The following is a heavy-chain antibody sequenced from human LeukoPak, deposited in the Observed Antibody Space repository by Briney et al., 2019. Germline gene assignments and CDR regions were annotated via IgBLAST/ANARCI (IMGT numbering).Heavy chain of an antibody. CDR2: ISRSSSSI. CDR1: GFTFSSYS. Sequence: GGSLRLSCAASGFTFSSYSMNWVRQAPGKGLEWVSSISRSSSSIFYADSVKGRFTISRDNAKNSLYLQMNSLRAEDTAVYCCARFETSGSRSVDYWGQGTLVTVSS. J-gene: IGHJ4*02. D-gene: IGHD1-26*01. V-gene: IGHV3-21*01. CDR3: ARFETSGSRSVDY.